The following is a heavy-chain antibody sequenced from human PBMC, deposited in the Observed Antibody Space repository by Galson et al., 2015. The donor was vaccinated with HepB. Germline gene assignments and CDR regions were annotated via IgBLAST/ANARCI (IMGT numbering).Heavy chain of an antibody. CDR3: ARSSRLVKDYFDY. CDR2: ISYDGSSK. CDR1: GFTFSTYA. Sequence: SLRLSCAASGFTFSTYAMHWVRQAPGKGLEWVAVISYDGSSKYNADSVKGRFTISRDTSKNTLYLQMNSLRAEDTAVYYCARSSRLVKDYFDYWGQGTLVTVST. J-gene: IGHJ4*02. D-gene: IGHD3-9*01. V-gene: IGHV3-30-3*01.